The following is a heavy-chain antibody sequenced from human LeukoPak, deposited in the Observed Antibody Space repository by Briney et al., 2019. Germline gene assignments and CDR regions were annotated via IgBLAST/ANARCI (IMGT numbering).Heavy chain of an antibody. J-gene: IGHJ4*02. V-gene: IGHV4-59*08. Sequence: PSETLSLTCTVSGASISSNYWTWIRQPPGKGLEYIGYIYYTGGTNYNPSLKSRVTISVDTSKNQFSLKLSSVTAADTAVYFCAKYGGSGWVIDYWGQGTLVTVSS. D-gene: IGHD6-19*01. CDR2: IYYTGGT. CDR3: AKYGGSGWVIDY. CDR1: GASISSNY.